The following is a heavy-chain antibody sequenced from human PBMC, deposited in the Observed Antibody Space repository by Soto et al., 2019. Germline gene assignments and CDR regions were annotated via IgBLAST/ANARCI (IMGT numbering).Heavy chain of an antibody. D-gene: IGHD3-10*01. CDR2: INHSGST. Sequence: QVQLQQWGAGLLKPSETLSLTCAVYGGSFSGYYWSWIHQPPGKGLEWIGEINHSGSTNYNPSLKSRVTISVDTSKNQFSLKLSSVTAADTAVYYCARRITMVRGVPYFDYWGQGTLVTVSS. CDR1: GGSFSGYY. V-gene: IGHV4-34*01. J-gene: IGHJ4*02. CDR3: ARRITMVRGVPYFDY.